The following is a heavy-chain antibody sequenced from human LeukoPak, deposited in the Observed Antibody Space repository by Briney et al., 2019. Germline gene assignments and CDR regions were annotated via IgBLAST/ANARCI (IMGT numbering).Heavy chain of an antibody. D-gene: IGHD6-6*01. CDR1: GFTFSDYY. J-gene: IGHJ4*02. CDR3: APMESVPARTDY. Sequence: GGSLRLSCAASGFTFSDYYMSWIRQPPGKGLEWVSYISSSGSYTNYADSVKGRFTISRDNAKNSLYLQMNSLRVEDTALYYCAPMESVPARTDYWGQGTLVAVSS. V-gene: IGHV3-11*06. CDR2: ISSSGSYT.